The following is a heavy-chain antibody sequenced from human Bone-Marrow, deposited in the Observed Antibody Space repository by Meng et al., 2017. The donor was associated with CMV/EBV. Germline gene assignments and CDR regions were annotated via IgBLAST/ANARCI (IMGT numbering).Heavy chain of an antibody. Sequence: GGSLRLSCTTSGFTFGDYAMSWVRQAPGKGLEWVAVISYDGSNKYYADSVKGRFTISRDNSKNTLYLQMNSLRAEDTAVYYCARAAWGGDDPFDYWGQGTLVTVSS. D-gene: IGHD5-12*01. V-gene: IGHV3-30-3*01. CDR1: GFTFGDYA. CDR3: ARAAWGGDDPFDY. J-gene: IGHJ4*02. CDR2: ISYDGSNK.